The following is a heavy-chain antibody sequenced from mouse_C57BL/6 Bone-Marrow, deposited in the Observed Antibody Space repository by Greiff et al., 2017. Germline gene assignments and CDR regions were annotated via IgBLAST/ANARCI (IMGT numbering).Heavy chain of an antibody. J-gene: IGHJ2*01. CDR1: GYTFTSYT. D-gene: IGHD1-1*01. V-gene: IGHV1-4*01. Sequence: VQLQESGAELARPGASVKMSCKASGYTFTSYTMHWVKQRPGQGLEWIGYINPSSGYTKYNQKFKDKATLTADKSSSTAYMQLSSLTSVDSAVYYCARRNYGGYWGQGTTLTVSS. CDR3: ARRNYGGY. CDR2: INPSSGYT.